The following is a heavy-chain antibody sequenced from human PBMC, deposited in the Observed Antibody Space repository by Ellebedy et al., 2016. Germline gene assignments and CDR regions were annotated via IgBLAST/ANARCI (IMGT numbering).Heavy chain of an antibody. CDR2: IYYSGST. Sequence: SETLSLTXTVSGGSISSSSYYWGWIRQPPGKGLEWIGSIYYSGSTYYNPSLKSRVTISVDTSKNQFSLKLSSVTAADTAVYYCARGEVVTAILYYYYGMDVWGQGTTVTVSS. CDR1: GGSISSSSYY. D-gene: IGHD2-21*02. J-gene: IGHJ6*02. CDR3: ARGEVVTAILYYYYGMDV. V-gene: IGHV4-39*07.